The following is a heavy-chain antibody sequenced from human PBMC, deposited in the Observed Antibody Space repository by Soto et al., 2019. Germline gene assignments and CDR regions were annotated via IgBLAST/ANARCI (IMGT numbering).Heavy chain of an antibody. CDR2: IYTVRTR. D-gene: IGHD3-9*01. CDR1: GLDVSKNY. V-gene: IGHV3-66*01. CDR3: ARSPDWDRWYFDY. Sequence: EVQLMESGGALAHPGGSLSLPCVVSGLDVSKNYFSWVRQPPEGGLEWVSIIYTVRTRYYLDAVKGRFTISRDNSQNTIYLQMDNLRVEDTAVYYCARSPDWDRWYFDYWGQGTQVTVSS. J-gene: IGHJ4*02.